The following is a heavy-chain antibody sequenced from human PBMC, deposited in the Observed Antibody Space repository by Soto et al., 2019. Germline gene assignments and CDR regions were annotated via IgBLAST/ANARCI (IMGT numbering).Heavy chain of an antibody. D-gene: IGHD1-26*01. CDR3: AREGLVGGDQSPVYYYGMDV. J-gene: IGHJ6*02. Sequence: GGSLRLSCAASGFTVSSNYMSWVRQAPGKGLEWVSVIYSGGSTYYADSVKGRFTISRDNSKNTLYLQMNSLRAEDTAVYYCAREGLVGGDQSPVYYYGMDVWGQGTTVTVSS. V-gene: IGHV3-53*01. CDR2: IYSGGST. CDR1: GFTVSSNY.